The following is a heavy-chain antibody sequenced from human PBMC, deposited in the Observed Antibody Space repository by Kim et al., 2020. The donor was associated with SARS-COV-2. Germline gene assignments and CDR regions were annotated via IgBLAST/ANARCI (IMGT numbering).Heavy chain of an antibody. CDR3: ARAWAKSYYDFWSGHSPFDY. V-gene: IGHV4-31*03. CDR2: IYYSGST. Sequence: SETLSLTCTVSGGSISSGGYYWSWIRQHPGKGLEWIGYIYYSGSTYYNPSLKSRVTISVDTSKNQFSLKLSSVTAADTAVYYCARAWAKSYYDFWSGHSPFDYWGQGTLVTVSS. D-gene: IGHD3-3*01. CDR1: GGSISSGGYY. J-gene: IGHJ4*02.